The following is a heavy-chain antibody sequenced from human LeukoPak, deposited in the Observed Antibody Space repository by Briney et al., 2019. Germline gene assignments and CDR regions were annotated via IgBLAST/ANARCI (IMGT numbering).Heavy chain of an antibody. CDR1: GGPLSAYY. Sequence: SETLSLTCTVSGGPLSAYYWTWLRQPPGKGLEWIGYIYDTGNTNYNPSLKSRVTMSVDTSKNQFSLKLTSVTAADTAVYYCASGETGSTLGGYWGQGTLVTVSS. CDR3: ASGETGSTLGGY. CDR2: IYDTGNT. D-gene: IGHD1-1*01. J-gene: IGHJ4*02. V-gene: IGHV4-59*01.